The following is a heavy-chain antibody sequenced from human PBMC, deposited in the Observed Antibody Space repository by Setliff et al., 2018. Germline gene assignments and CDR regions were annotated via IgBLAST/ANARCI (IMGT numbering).Heavy chain of an antibody. CDR2: IHSSGRS. D-gene: IGHD3-3*01. J-gene: IGHJ4*02. CDR3: ASGGAGFFTSGR. Sequence: PSETLSLTCTVSDVSISGYYWSWIRQPPGKGLEWIGYIHSSGRSNYNPSLKSRVTTSIDTSKNQFSLKLNSVTAADTAVYYCASGGAGFFTSGRWGQGTLVTVSS. V-gene: IGHV4-4*08. CDR1: DVSISGYY.